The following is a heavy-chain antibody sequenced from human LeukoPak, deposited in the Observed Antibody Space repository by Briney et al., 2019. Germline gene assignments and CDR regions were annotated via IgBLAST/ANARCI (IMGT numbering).Heavy chain of an antibody. D-gene: IGHD3-9*01. CDR3: ARGLLRYFDWSFDY. CDR2: IYYSGST. Sequence: SETLSLACTVSGGSISSGDYYWSWIRQPPGKGLEWIGYIYYSGSTYYNPSLKSRVTISVDTSKNQFSLKLSSVTAADTAVYYCARGLLRYFDWSFDYWGQGTLVTVSS. CDR1: GGSISSGDYY. V-gene: IGHV4-30-4*01. J-gene: IGHJ4*02.